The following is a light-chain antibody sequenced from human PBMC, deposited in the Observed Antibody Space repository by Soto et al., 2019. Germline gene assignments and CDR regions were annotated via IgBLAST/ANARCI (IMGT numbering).Light chain of an antibody. V-gene: IGKV3-15*01. CDR3: QQYNNLPPKFT. CDR1: QSVSSN. J-gene: IGKJ4*01. Sequence: EIVMTQSPATLSVSPGERATLSCRASQSVSSNLAWYQQKPGQAPRLLIYGASTRTTGIPARFSGSGSETEFTLTISILRSEDFAVYYCQQYNNLPPKFTFGGGTKVDIK. CDR2: GAS.